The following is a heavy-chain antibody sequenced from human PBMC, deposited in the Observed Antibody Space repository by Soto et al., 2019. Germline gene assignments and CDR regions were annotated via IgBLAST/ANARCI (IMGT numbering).Heavy chain of an antibody. J-gene: IGHJ3*02. Sequence: TLSLTCSVTGASIGSYYWRWIWPPPGKGLEWIGYIYYSGSTNYNPSLKSRVTISVDTSKNQFSLKLSSVTAADTAVYYCARVTSYYDILTGYQPMARAFHIWGQGTMVT. CDR1: GASIGSYY. V-gene: IGHV4-59*01. CDR3: ARVTSYYDILTGYQPMARAFHI. D-gene: IGHD3-9*01. CDR2: IYYSGST.